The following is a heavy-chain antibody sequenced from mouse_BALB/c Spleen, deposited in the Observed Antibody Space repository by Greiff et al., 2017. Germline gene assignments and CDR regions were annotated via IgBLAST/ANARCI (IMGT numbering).Heavy chain of an antibody. CDR2: IRLKSNNYAT. Sequence: EVMLVESGGGLVQPGGSMKLSCVASGFTFSNYWMNWVRQSPEKGLEWVAEIRLKSNNYATHYAESVKGRFTISRDDSKSSVYLQMNNLRAEDTGIYYCTRRDDYEAWFAYWGQGTLVTVSA. V-gene: IGHV6-6*02. CDR3: TRRDDYEAWFAY. CDR1: GFTFSNYW. D-gene: IGHD2-4*01. J-gene: IGHJ3*01.